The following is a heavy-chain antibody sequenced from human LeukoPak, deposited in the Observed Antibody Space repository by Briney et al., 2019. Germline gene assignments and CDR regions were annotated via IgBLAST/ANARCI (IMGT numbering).Heavy chain of an antibody. J-gene: IGHJ4*02. Sequence: PGGSLRLSCAASGFSFRSYCMTWVRQAPGQGLEWVANIKQDGSEKYYADSVKGRFTISRDNAKSSLYLQMDSLRAEDTAVYYCARDPGIVVPAYFDYWGQGTLVTVSS. CDR2: IKQDGSEK. D-gene: IGHD2-2*01. V-gene: IGHV3-7*01. CDR3: ARDPGIVVPAYFDY. CDR1: GFSFRSYC.